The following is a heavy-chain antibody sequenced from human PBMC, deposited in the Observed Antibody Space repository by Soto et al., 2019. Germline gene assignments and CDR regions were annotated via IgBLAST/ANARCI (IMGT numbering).Heavy chain of an antibody. V-gene: IGHV3-15*01. Sequence: EVQLVESGGGLVKPGGSLRLSCAASGFTFDTAWMSWVRQAPGKGLEWIGRIKSKTDGGTTDYAAPVKGRFTISRDDSKNTLYLQMNSLITEDTAVYYCTTYATMVLRAGNWGQGTLVTVSS. CDR2: IKSKTDGGTT. CDR1: GFTFDTAW. J-gene: IGHJ4*02. D-gene: IGHD3-10*01. CDR3: TTYATMVLRAGN.